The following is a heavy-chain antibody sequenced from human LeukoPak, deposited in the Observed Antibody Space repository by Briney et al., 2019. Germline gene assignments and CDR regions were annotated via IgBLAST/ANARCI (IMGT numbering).Heavy chain of an antibody. CDR1: GYTFTSYG. CDR3: AREVRNDYGDDFDY. D-gene: IGHD4-17*01. CDR2: ISAYNGNT. V-gene: IGHV1-18*01. Sequence: ASVKVSCTASGYTFTSYGISWVRPAPGQGLEWMGWISAYNGNTNYAQKLQGRVTMTTDTSTSTAYMELRSLRSDDTAVYYCAREVRNDYGDDFDYWGQGTLVTVSS. J-gene: IGHJ4*02.